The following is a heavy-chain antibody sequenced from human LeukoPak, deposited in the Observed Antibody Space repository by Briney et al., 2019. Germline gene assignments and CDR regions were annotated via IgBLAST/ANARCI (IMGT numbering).Heavy chain of an antibody. J-gene: IGHJ4*02. Sequence: SDTLSLTCAVYGGSFSGYYWSWIRQPPGKGLEGIGEINHSGSTNHNASLKSRVTISVDTSKNQFSLKLSSVTAADTAVYYCARGKSLISVRYFDYWGQGTLVTVSS. D-gene: IGHD2-8*01. CDR1: GGSFSGYY. CDR2: INHSGST. CDR3: ARGKSLISVRYFDY. V-gene: IGHV4-34*01.